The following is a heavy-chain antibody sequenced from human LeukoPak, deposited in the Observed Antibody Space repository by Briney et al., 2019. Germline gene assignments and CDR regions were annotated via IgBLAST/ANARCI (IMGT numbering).Heavy chain of an antibody. V-gene: IGHV4-59*01. CDR2: IYYSWST. CDR1: GGSISSYY. CDR3: ARMAARRPYYYYYYMDV. J-gene: IGHJ6*03. Sequence: PSETLSLTCTVSGGSISSYYWSWIRQPPGKGLEWIGYIYYSWSTNYNPSLKSRVTISVDTSKNQFSLKLSSVTAADTAVYYCARMAARRPYYYYYYMDVWGKGTTVTVSS. D-gene: IGHD6-6*01.